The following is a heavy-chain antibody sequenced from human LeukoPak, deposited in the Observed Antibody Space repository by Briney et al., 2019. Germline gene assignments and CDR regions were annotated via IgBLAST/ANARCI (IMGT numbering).Heavy chain of an antibody. D-gene: IGHD2-2*01. CDR3: ARDRVLPTTIGGVSWFDP. CDR1: GYSISSGYY. V-gene: IGHV4-38-2*02. J-gene: IGHJ5*02. CDR2: IYHSGST. Sequence: PSETLSLTCAVSGYSISSGYYWGWIRQPPGKGLEWIGSIYHSGSTCYNPSLKSRVTISVDTSKNQFSLKLSSVTAADTAVYYCARDRVLPTTIGGVSWFDPWGQGTLVTVSS.